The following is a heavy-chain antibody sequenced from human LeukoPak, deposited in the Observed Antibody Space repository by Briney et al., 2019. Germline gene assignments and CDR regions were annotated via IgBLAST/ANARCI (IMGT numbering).Heavy chain of an antibody. Sequence: GSLRLSCAASGFTVSNNYMSWVRQAPGKGLDWVSIIYRGGSTYYADSVKDRFTISRDSSKNTVDLQMNSLRAEDTAVYYCARKYYYDSSGSDAFDIWGQGTMVTVSS. CDR2: IYRGGST. J-gene: IGHJ3*02. CDR1: GFTVSNNY. V-gene: IGHV3-66*01. D-gene: IGHD3-22*01. CDR3: ARKYYYDSSGSDAFDI.